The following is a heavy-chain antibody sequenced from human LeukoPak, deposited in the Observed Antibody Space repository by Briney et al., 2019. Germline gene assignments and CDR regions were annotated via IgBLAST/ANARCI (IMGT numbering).Heavy chain of an antibody. J-gene: IGHJ3*02. CDR2: ISSSSSTI. CDR3: AKSPSLQAFDI. CDR1: GFTFSSYS. Sequence: PGGSLRLSCAASGFTFSSYSMNWVHQAPGKGLEWVSYISSSSSTIYYADSVKGRFTISRDNAKNSLYLQMSSLRAEDTAVYYCAKSPSLQAFDIWGQGTMVTVSS. V-gene: IGHV3-48*01.